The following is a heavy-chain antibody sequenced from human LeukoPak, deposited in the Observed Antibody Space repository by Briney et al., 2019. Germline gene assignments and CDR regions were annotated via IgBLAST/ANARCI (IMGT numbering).Heavy chain of an antibody. CDR3: TTLRRWYPRYGDYGDY. CDR2: IKSKTDGGTT. D-gene: IGHD4-17*01. V-gene: IGHV3-15*01. J-gene: IGHJ4*02. CDR1: GFTFSNAW. Sequence: PGGSLRLSCAASGFTFSNAWMSWVRQAPGKGLEWVGRIKSKTDGGTTDYAASVKGRFTISRDDSKNTLYLQMNSLKTEDTAVYYCTTLRRWYPRYGDYGDYWGQGTLVTVSS.